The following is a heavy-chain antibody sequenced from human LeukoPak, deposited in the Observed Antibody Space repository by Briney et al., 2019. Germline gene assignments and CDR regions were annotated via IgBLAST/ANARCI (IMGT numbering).Heavy chain of an antibody. CDR1: GFTFSSHA. D-gene: IGHD3-22*01. V-gene: IGHV3-23*01. CDR3: AKDRDYYDSSGTLDY. J-gene: IGHJ4*02. Sequence: GGSLRLSCAASGFTFSSHAMSWVRQAPGKGLEWVSAISGSGGSTYYADSVKGRFTISRDNSKNTLYLQMNSLRAEDTAVYYCAKDRDYYDSSGTLDYWGQGTLVTVSS. CDR2: ISGSGGST.